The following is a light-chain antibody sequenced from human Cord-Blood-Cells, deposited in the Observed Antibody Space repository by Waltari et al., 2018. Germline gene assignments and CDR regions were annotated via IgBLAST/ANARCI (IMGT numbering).Light chain of an antibody. CDR2: EGS. J-gene: IGLJ2*01. CDR1: SSDVGSYNL. CDR3: CSYAGSSTFVV. V-gene: IGLV2-23*03. Sequence: QSALTQPASVSGSPGQSITISCTGTSSDVGSYNLVSWYQQHPGKAPNLMIYEGSKRPSGVSNLFSGSKSGNTAPLTISGLQAEDEADYYCCSYAGSSTFVVFGGGTKLTVL.